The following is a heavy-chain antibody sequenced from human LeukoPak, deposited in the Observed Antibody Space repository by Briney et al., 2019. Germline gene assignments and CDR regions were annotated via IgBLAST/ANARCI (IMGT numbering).Heavy chain of an antibody. Sequence: HPGGSLRLSCSVSGFTLSTYVMHWVRQAPGKGLEYVSAISSNGDNTYYADSVKGRFTISRDNSKNTLYLQMSSLRADDTAVYYCVRGTGYWGQGTLVTVSS. J-gene: IGHJ4*02. CDR1: GFTLSTYV. CDR2: ISSNGDNT. V-gene: IGHV3-64D*06. CDR3: VRGTGY.